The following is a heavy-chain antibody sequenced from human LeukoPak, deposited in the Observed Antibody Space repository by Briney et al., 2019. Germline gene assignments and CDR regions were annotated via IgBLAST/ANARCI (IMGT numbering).Heavy chain of an antibody. Sequence: SETLSLTCTVSGASISSGSYSWSWIRQPAGKGLEWIGRFYTSGSTNYNPSLKSRVTISADTSNNQFSLKLSSVTAADTAVYYCAREVIAAHNWFDPWGRGTLVTVSS. CDR2: FYTSGST. J-gene: IGHJ5*02. CDR3: AREVIAAHNWFDP. CDR1: GASISSGSYS. D-gene: IGHD6-6*01. V-gene: IGHV4-61*02.